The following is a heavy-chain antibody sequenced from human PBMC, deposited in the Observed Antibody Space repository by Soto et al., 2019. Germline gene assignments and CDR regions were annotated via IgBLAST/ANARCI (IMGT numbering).Heavy chain of an antibody. CDR2: INHSGST. V-gene: IGHV4-34*01. CDR1: GGSFSGYY. J-gene: IGHJ4*02. Sequence: ETLSLTCAVYGGSFSGYYWSWIRQPPGKGLEWIGEINHSGSTNYNPSLKSRVTISVDTSKNQFSLKLSSVTAADTAVYYCARVGLAARPEARDYWGQGTLVTVSS. CDR3: ARVGLAARPEARDY. D-gene: IGHD6-6*01.